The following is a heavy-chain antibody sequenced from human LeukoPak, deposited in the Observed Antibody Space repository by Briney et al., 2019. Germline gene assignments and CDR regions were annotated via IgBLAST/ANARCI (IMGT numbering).Heavy chain of an antibody. CDR2: IRGDNGNT. D-gene: IGHD1-26*01. CDR3: ARDRRGRDAFDI. J-gene: IGHJ3*02. V-gene: IGHV1-18*01. CDR1: GYTFSNYG. Sequence: ASVKVSCKASGYTFSNYGISWVRQAPGQGLEWVGWIRGDNGNTNYAQKLQGRVTMTTDTSTSTAYMELRSLGSDETAVYYCARDRRGRDAFDIWGQGTMVTVSS.